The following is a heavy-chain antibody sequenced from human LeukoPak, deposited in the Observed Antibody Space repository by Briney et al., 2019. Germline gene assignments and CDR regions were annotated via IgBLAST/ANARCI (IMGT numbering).Heavy chain of an antibody. Sequence: GSSVKVSCKASGGTFSSYAISWVRQAPGQGLEWMGGIIPIFGTANYAQKFQGRVTITADESTSTAYMELSSLRSDDTAVYYCARAGYSSSYADYWGQGTLVTVSS. D-gene: IGHD6-13*01. CDR2: IIPIFGTA. CDR1: GGTFSSYA. J-gene: IGHJ4*02. CDR3: ARAGYSSSYADY. V-gene: IGHV1-69*01.